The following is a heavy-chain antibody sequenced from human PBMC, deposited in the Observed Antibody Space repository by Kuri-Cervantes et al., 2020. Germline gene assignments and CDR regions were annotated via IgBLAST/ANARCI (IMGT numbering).Heavy chain of an antibody. CDR2: IKQDGSEK. D-gene: IGHD5-12*01. CDR1: GFTFDDYA. J-gene: IGHJ6*02. V-gene: IGHV3-7*01. CDR3: ARDRYSGYDYRNYYYYGMDV. Sequence: GESLKISCAASGFTFDDYAMHWVRQAPGKGLEWVANIKQDGSEKYYVDSVKGRFTISRDNAKNSLYLQMNSLRAEDTAVYHCARDRYSGYDYRNYYYYGMDVWGQGTTVTVSS.